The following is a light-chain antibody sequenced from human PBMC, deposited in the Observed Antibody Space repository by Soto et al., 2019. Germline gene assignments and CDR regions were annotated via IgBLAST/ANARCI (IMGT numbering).Light chain of an antibody. J-gene: IGKJ1*01. CDR1: QSVSSK. Sequence: ETVMTQSPATLSLSPGERATLSCRASQSVSSKLVWYQQKPGQAPRFLIYGASTRATGIPARFSGSGSRTEFTLTISSLQSEDFAVYYCQQYKKWPRTFGHGTKVDIK. CDR2: GAS. V-gene: IGKV3-15*01. CDR3: QQYKKWPRT.